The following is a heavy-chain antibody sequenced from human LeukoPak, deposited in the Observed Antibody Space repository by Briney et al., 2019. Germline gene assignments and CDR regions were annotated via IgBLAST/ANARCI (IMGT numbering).Heavy chain of an antibody. V-gene: IGHV1-2*02. CDR1: GYSFTDYF. J-gene: IGHJ4*02. Sequence: ASVKVSCKASGYSFTDYFVHGVRQAPGQGLEWMGWINPNSSGTNYAQKFQGRVTMTRDTSISTAFMELSRLRSDDTAVYYCARDIVTERGYCSGGSCYFDYWGQGTLVTVSS. CDR3: ARDIVTERGYCSGGSCYFDY. D-gene: IGHD2-15*01. CDR2: INPNSSGT.